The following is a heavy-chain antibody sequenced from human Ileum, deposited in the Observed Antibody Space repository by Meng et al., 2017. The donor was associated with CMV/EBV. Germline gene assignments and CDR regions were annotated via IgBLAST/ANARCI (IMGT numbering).Heavy chain of an antibody. Sequence: QVQLVQSGXEVKKXXXAASVSCXASGYTFTGYYIHWVRQAPGQGLEWMGYINPNSGGTNFAQNFQGRVTMIRDRSISTAYMELSRLRSDDTAVYFCARGIRVGDTGWHFDYWGQGTLVTVSS. CDR2: INPNSGGT. D-gene: IGHD1-26*01. V-gene: IGHV1-2*02. CDR1: GYTFTGYY. CDR3: ARGIRVGDTGWHFDY. J-gene: IGHJ4*02.